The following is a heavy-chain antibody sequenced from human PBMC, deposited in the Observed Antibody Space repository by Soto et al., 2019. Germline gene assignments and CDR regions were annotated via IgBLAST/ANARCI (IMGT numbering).Heavy chain of an antibody. CDR3: AARSSRDYYMDV. D-gene: IGHD2-2*01. CDR1: GFTFTNSA. Sequence: ASVKVSCKASGFTFTNSALQWVRQARGQRLEWIGWIVVGSGNTNYAQKFQERVTITRDMSTSTAYMELNSLSSDDTAVYYCAARSSRDYYMDVWGKGTTVTVSS. J-gene: IGHJ6*03. V-gene: IGHV1-58*01. CDR2: IVVGSGNT.